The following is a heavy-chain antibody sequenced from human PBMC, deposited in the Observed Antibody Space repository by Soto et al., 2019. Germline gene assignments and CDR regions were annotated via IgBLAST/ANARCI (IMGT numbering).Heavy chain of an antibody. Sequence: QVQLQESGPGLVKPSETLSLTCTVSGGSMRSYYWNWIRQPAGEGLEWIGRIYARGSTKYNPSLESRVTMFVDVSQNQFSLRRTSVTAADTAVYYWAGIGEEIYYGMDDWGQGTTGTV. CDR3: AGIGEEIYYGMDD. CDR1: GGSMRSYY. V-gene: IGHV4-4*07. D-gene: IGHD3-3*01. CDR2: IYARGST. J-gene: IGHJ6*02.